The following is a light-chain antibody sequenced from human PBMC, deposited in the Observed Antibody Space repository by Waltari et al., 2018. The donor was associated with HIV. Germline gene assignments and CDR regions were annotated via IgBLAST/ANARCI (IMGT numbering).Light chain of an antibody. J-gene: IGLJ2*01. CDR3: QTYDSSLSGSVV. V-gene: IGLV1-40*01. CDR2: GN. CDR1: SSNIGARFD. Sequence: QSVLTQPPPVSGAPGQTVTISCTGSSSNIGARFDVHWYQQIPGTAPKLLMYGNNRPSGVPDRFSGSKSGTSASLAITGLQAEDEADYYCQTYDSSLSGSVVFGGGTKLTVL.